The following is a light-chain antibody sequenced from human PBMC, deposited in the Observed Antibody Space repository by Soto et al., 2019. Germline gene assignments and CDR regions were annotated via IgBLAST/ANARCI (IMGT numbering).Light chain of an antibody. J-gene: IGKJ4*01. CDR1: QSVSSN. CDR3: QQHFDLPLT. CDR2: GAS. V-gene: IGKV3-15*01. Sequence: EIVMTQSPATLSVSPGERATLSCRASQSVSSNLAWYQQKPGQAPRLLIYGASTRATGIPARFSGSGSGTDFTLTISSLQTEDSAVYYSQQHFDLPLTFGGGTWVEI.